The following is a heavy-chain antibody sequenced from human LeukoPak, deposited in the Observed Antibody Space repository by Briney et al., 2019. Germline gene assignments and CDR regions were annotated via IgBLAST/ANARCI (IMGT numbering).Heavy chain of an antibody. Sequence: SETLSLTCAVYGGSFSGYYWSWIRQPPGKGLEWIGEINHSGSTNYNPSLKSRVTISVDTSKNQFSLKLSSVTAADTAVYYCAREGRYYGSGSSIWGQGTLVTVSS. CDR2: INHSGST. CDR1: GGSFSGYY. CDR3: AREGRYYGSGSSI. J-gene: IGHJ4*02. D-gene: IGHD3-10*01. V-gene: IGHV4-34*01.